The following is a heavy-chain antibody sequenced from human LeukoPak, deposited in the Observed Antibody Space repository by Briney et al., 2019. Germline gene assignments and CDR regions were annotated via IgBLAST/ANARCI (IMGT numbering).Heavy chain of an antibody. J-gene: IGHJ5*02. CDR1: GFTFSSYA. CDR2: ISGSGGST. V-gene: IGHV3-23*01. D-gene: IGHD2-15*01. Sequence: PGGSLRLSCAASGFTFSSYAMSWVRQAPGKGLEWVSAISGSGGSTYYADSVKGRFTISRDNAKNSLFLQMNSLRVEDTAVYYCARDGRGDYCSGGSCLMFDPWGQGTLVTVSS. CDR3: ARDGRGDYCSGGSCLMFDP.